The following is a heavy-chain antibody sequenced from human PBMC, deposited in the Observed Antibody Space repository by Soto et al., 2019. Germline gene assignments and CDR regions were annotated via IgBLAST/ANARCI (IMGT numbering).Heavy chain of an antibody. CDR2: IHSNRNS. J-gene: IGHJ5*02. Sequence: PSDPLSLPCSASGDSISSAYWSWIHKAAEKRPEWIERIHSNRNSHYNPPLCRRVSMSMETSKKEIYLELTSVTAADTAVYYCVRGVAAVGTDWFDLWGQGTLVTVSS. D-gene: IGHD6-13*01. CDR3: VRGVAAVGTDWFDL. CDR1: GDSISSAY. V-gene: IGHV4-4*07.